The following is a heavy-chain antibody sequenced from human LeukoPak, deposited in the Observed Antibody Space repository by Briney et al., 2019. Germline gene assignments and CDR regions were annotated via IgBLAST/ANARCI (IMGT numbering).Heavy chain of an antibody. J-gene: IGHJ4*02. CDR3: AKAGHDFWSGYSSWFDY. Sequence: GRSLRLSCAASGFTFSSYGMHWVRQAPGKGLEWVAVIWYDGSNKYYADSVKGRFTISRDNSKNTLYLQMNSLRAEDTAVYYCAKAGHDFWSGYSSWFDYWGQGTLVTVSS. V-gene: IGHV3-33*06. D-gene: IGHD3-3*01. CDR1: GFTFSSYG. CDR2: IWYDGSNK.